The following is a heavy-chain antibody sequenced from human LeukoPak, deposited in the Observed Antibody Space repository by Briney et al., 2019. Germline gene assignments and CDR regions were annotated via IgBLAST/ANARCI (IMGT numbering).Heavy chain of an antibody. V-gene: IGHV1-8*01. D-gene: IGHD4-11*01. CDR1: GYTFTSYD. CDR2: MNPNSGNT. CDR3: ARQQGLQYLNFDY. Sequence: ASVKVSCKASGYTFTSYDINWVRQATGQGLEWMGWMNPNSGNTGYAQKFQGRVTMTRDTSTSTVYMELSSLGSEDTTVYYCARQQGLQYLNFDYWGQGALVTVSS. J-gene: IGHJ4*02.